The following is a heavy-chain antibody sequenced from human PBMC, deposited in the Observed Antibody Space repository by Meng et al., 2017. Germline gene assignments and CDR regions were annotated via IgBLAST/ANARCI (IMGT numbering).Heavy chain of an antibody. V-gene: IGHV1-18*01. CDR1: GNTFTSYG. Sequence: QVQLVQSVDEVKKPGDSVKVSCKSSGNTFTSYGISWLRQAHGQGLEWMGWISAYNGNTKYSQKFQGRVTITRDTSASTAYMELSSLRSEDTAVYYCARDKLKTFDPWGQGTLVTVSS. J-gene: IGHJ5*02. CDR2: ISAYNGNT. CDR3: ARDKLKTFDP.